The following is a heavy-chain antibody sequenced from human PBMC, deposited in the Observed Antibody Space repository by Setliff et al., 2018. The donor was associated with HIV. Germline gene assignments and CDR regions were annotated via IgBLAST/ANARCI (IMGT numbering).Heavy chain of an antibody. Sequence: SETLSLTCTVSGASIRSFHWSWIRQPPGKGLEWIGYIYYSGSANYTPSLKSRVTISLDTSKSQFSPKLSSVTAADTAMYYCAGVLDYYDSSPYYFDYWGQGTLVTVSS. V-gene: IGHV4-59*01. CDR3: AGVLDYYDSSPYYFDY. J-gene: IGHJ4*02. D-gene: IGHD3-22*01. CDR1: GASIRSFH. CDR2: IYYSGSA.